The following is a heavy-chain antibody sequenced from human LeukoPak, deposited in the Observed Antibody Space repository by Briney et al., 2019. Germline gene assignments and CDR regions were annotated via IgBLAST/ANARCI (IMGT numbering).Heavy chain of an antibody. Sequence: SETLSLTCTVSGGSISSYYWSWIRQPAGKGLEWIGRIYTSGSTNYNPSLKSRVTMSVDTSKNQFSLKLSSVTAADTAVYYCARRRPLVSNLHYFDYWGQGTLVTVSS. CDR2: IYTSGST. J-gene: IGHJ4*02. D-gene: IGHD6-6*01. V-gene: IGHV4-4*07. CDR3: ARRRPLVSNLHYFDY. CDR1: GGSISSYY.